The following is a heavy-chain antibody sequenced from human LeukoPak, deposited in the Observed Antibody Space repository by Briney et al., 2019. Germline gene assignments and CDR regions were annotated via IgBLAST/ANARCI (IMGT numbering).Heavy chain of an antibody. CDR3: AKGRAYYYDSSGYLFDY. D-gene: IGHD3-22*01. CDR2: ISWNSGSI. J-gene: IGHJ4*02. CDR1: GFTFDDYA. Sequence: GRSLRLSCAASGFTFDDYAMHWVRQAPGKGLEWVSGISWNSGSIGYADSVKGRFTISRDNAKNSLYLQMNSLRAEDTALYYCAKGRAYYYDSSGYLFDYWGQGTLVTVSS. V-gene: IGHV3-9*01.